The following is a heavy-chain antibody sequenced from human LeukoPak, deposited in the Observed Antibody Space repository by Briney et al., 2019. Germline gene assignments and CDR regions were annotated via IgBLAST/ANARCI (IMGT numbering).Heavy chain of an antibody. Sequence: WMGWINTNTGNPTYAQGFTGRFVFSLDASVSTAYLQISSLKAEDTAVYYCARESGRYYFDYWGQGTLVTVSS. V-gene: IGHV7-4-1*02. CDR3: ARESGRYYFDY. D-gene: IGHD6-25*01. J-gene: IGHJ4*02. CDR2: INTNTGNP.